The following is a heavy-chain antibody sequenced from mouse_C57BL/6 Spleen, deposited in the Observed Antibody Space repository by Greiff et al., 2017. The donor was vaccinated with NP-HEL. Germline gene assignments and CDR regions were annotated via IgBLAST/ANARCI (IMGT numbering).Heavy chain of an antibody. V-gene: IGHV1-9*01. Sequence: QVQLQQSGAELMKPGASVKLSCTAPGYTFTGYWIEWVKQRPGHGLEWIGWILPGSGSTNYNEKFKGRATFTADTSSNTAYMQLSSLTTEDSAIYYCARKGTAQAPWFAYWGQGTLVTVSA. CDR3: ARKGTAQAPWFAY. D-gene: IGHD3-2*02. CDR2: ILPGSGST. J-gene: IGHJ3*01. CDR1: GYTFTGYW.